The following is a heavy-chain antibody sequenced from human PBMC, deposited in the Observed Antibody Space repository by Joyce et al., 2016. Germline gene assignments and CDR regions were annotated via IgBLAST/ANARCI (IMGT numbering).Heavy chain of an antibody. D-gene: IGHD3-16*01. CDR3: ARGGISYYYAMDV. V-gene: IGHV3-21*01. Sequence: QLVESGGDVVKPGGSLRLSCEASGSTFSTSSMSWFRQAPGKGLEWVAAISDTRYYIFHAETVRGRFTVSRDNAKKTLYLQMNSLRAEDSAVFYCARGGISYYYAMDVWGQGTTVTVSS. J-gene: IGHJ6*02. CDR1: GSTFSTSS. CDR2: ISDTRYYI.